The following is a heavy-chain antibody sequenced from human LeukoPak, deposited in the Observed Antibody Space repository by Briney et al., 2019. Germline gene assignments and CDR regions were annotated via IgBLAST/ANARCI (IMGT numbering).Heavy chain of an antibody. J-gene: IGHJ4*02. V-gene: IGHV4-39*01. CDR2: ISYTRST. CDR3: ATFCRSSWSRIFDY. Sequence: SETLSLTCTVSGGPISSSSYFWGWIRQPPGKGLEWIGSISYTRSTYYHPSLKSRVTISVDTSKNQFSLKLSSVTAADTAVYYCATFCRSSWSRIFDYWGQGTLVTVSS. D-gene: IGHD6-13*01. CDR1: GGPISSSSYF.